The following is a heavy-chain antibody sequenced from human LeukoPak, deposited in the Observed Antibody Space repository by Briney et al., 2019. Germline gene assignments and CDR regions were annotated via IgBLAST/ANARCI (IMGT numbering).Heavy chain of an antibody. J-gene: IGHJ6*02. V-gene: IGHV3-30-3*01. Sequence: GGSLRLSCAASGFTFSTYAVHWVRQAPGKGLEWVAVISYDGSKRYYADSVKGRFTISRDNSKNAFLQMNSLRAEDTAVYYCARDELILTGYYTYYYYGMDVWGQGTTVTVSS. CDR3: ARDELILTGYYTYYYYGMDV. CDR2: ISYDGSKR. CDR1: GFTFSTYA. D-gene: IGHD3-9*01.